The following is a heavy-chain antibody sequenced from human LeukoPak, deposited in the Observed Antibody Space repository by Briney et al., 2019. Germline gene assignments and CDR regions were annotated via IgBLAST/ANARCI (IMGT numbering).Heavy chain of an antibody. CDR2: IKQDGSEK. CDR1: GFTFSSYA. D-gene: IGHD7-27*01. Sequence: GRSLRLSCAASGFTFSSYAMHWVRQAPGKGLEWVANIKQDGSEKYYVDSVKGRFTISRDNAKNSLYLQMNSLRAEDTAVYYCAVANWGWYYFDYWGQGTLVTVSS. J-gene: IGHJ4*02. V-gene: IGHV3-7*01. CDR3: AVANWGWYYFDY.